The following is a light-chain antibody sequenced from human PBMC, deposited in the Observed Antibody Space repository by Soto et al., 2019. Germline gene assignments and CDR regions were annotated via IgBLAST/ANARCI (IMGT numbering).Light chain of an antibody. CDR3: GTWDLNLLAAV. J-gene: IGLJ2*01. CDR2: DDD. CDR1: SSNSGNNY. Sequence: QSALTQPPSVSAAPGQKVTISCSGNSSNSGNNYVSWYQQLPGTAPKLVIYDDDKRPSGIPDRFSGSKSGTSATLGITGLQNGDEDAYHCGTWDLNLLAAVFGGGTKLTVL. V-gene: IGLV1-51*01.